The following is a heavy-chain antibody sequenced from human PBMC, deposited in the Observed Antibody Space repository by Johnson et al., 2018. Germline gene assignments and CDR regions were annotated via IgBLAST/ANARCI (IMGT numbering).Heavy chain of an antibody. J-gene: IGHJ6*03. CDR1: GITFRSYV. CDR2: ISNDGSKK. CDR3: ARVGIAAAGIAHYYMDV. D-gene: IGHD6-13*01. V-gene: IGHV3-30-3*01. Sequence: QVQLVESGGWVVQPGRSLRLSCVASGITFRSYVMHWVRQAAGKGLEWVAVISNDGSKKEYADSVKGRFTIFRDNPKNTLNLQMNSLRVEDTAVYYCARVGIAAAGIAHYYMDVWGKGPPVTVSS.